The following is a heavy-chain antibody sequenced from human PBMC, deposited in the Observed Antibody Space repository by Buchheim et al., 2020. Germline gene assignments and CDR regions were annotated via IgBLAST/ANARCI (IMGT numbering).Heavy chain of an antibody. D-gene: IGHD3-22*01. J-gene: IGHJ4*02. CDR2: IWYDGSNK. CDR1: GFTFSSYG. CDR3: ARDREYYYDSSGYTDY. V-gene: IGHV3-33*01. Sequence: QVQLVESGGGVVQPGRSLRLSCAASGFTFSSYGMHWVRQAPGKGLEWVAVIWYDGSNKYYADSVKGRFTISRDNSKNTLYLQMNSPRAEDTAVYYCARDREYYYDSSGYTDYWGQGTL.